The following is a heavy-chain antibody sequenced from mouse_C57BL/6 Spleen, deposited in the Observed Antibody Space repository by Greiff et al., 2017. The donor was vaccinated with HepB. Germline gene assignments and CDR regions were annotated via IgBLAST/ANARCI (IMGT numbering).Heavy chain of an antibody. J-gene: IGHJ1*03. CDR1: GFTFSSYG. Sequence: EVHLVESGGDLVKPGGSLKLSCAASGFTFSSYGMSWVRQTPDKRLEWVATISSGGSYTYYPDSVKGRFTISRDNAKNTLYLQMSSLKSEDTAMYYCARHEGYDYDGYFDVWGTGTTVTVSS. D-gene: IGHD2-4*01. CDR2: ISSGGSYT. V-gene: IGHV5-6*01. CDR3: ARHEGYDYDGYFDV.